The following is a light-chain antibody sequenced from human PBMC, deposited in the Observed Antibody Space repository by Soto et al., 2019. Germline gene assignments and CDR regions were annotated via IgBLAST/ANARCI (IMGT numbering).Light chain of an antibody. Sequence: QLVLTQSSSASASLGSSVKLTCILSSGHNPYIIAWHQQQPGKAPRFLMTLYRSGRYNRGSGVPDRFSGSSSGADRYLTNSNLQYEDEGDYYCETWYSNTHKVVGGGTKLTVL. J-gene: IGLJ3*02. CDR3: ETWYSNTHKV. CDR2: LYRSGRY. CDR1: SGHNPYI. V-gene: IGLV4-60*02.